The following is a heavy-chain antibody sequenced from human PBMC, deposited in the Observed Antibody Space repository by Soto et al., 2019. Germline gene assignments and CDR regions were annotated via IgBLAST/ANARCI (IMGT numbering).Heavy chain of an antibody. CDR2: INHSGST. CDR1: GGSFSGYY. V-gene: IGHV4-34*01. D-gene: IGHD3-9*01. CDR3: ARTPVSVIDSVFDS. J-gene: IGHJ3*02. Sequence: PSETLSLTCAVYGGSFSGYYWSWIRQPPGKGLEWIGEINHSGSTNYNPSLKSRVTISVDTSKNQFSLKLSSVTAADTAVYYCARTPVSVIDSVFDSWGQGTMVTGSS.